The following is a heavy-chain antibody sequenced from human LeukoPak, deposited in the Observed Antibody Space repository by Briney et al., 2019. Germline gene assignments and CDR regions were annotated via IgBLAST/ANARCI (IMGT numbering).Heavy chain of an antibody. CDR2: ISLSTNGK. D-gene: IGHD1-1*01. CDR1: GFTFSSYD. Sequence: PGGSLRLSCAASGFTFSSYDMSWVRQAPGKGLEWVSSISLSTNGKTYADPVKGRFTISRDNSKNTLYLQMNSLRAEDTAVYYCAKAPPYKKYFDYWGQGTLVTVSS. CDR3: AKAPPYKKYFDY. J-gene: IGHJ4*02. V-gene: IGHV3-23*01.